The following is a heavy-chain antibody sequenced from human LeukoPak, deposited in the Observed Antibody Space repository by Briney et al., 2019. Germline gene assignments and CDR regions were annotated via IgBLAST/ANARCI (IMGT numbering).Heavy chain of an antibody. V-gene: IGHV1-58*01. CDR1: GFTFTSSA. CDR3: ARLMPIRVPAALWWFDP. D-gene: IGHD2-2*01. CDR2: IVVGSGNT. Sequence: SVKVSCKASGFTFTSSAVQWVRQARGQRLEWIGWIVVGSGNTNYAQKFQERVTITRDMSTSTAYMELSSLRSEDTAVYYCARLMPIRVPAALWWFDPWGQGTLVTVSS. J-gene: IGHJ5*02.